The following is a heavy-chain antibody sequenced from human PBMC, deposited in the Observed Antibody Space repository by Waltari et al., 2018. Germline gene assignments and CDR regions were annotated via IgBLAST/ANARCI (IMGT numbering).Heavy chain of an antibody. D-gene: IGHD6-19*01. J-gene: IGHJ4*02. CDR3: AKGGWFDN. CDR2: IYVGGTTR. Sequence: EVQLLESGGGLVQPGGPLRLSCAASGFTFSNYAMSWVRQAPGKGLEWVSVIYVGGTTRYDAGSVKGRFTISRDDSKNTVYLQMNSLRDEDTAVYYCAKGGWFDNWGQGTLVTVSS. CDR1: GFTFSNYA. V-gene: IGHV3-23*03.